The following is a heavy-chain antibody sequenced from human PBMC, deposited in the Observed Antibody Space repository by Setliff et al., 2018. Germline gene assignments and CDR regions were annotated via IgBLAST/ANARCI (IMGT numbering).Heavy chain of an antibody. Sequence: PGGSLRLSCEAPGFMFSQSWMRWVRQPPEKEVVWVSSINADGTITNYADSVKGRFTISRDNAKNTVYLEMNSLRGEDAAVYYCARTCSGSGCYAGLESWGQGTPVTVSS. D-gene: IGHD2-15*01. J-gene: IGHJ4*02. CDR2: INADGTIT. CDR1: GFMFSQSW. CDR3: ARTCSGSGCYAGLES. V-gene: IGHV3-74*01.